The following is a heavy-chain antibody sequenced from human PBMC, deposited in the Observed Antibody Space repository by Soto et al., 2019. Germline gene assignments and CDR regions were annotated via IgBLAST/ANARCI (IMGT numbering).Heavy chain of an antibody. CDR2: FDPEYGAT. CDR1: GYPLTDLS. CDR3: ATDRISYISGWWTYFNY. V-gene: IGHV1-24*01. J-gene: IGHJ4*02. Sequence: ASVKVSCKVSGYPLTDLSMHWVRQAPGKGLEWMGGFDPEYGATIYAQKFQGRVTMTEDRVTDTAFMELSNLRSEDTAVYFCATDRISYISGWWTYFNYWGQGTPVTVSS. D-gene: IGHD6-19*01.